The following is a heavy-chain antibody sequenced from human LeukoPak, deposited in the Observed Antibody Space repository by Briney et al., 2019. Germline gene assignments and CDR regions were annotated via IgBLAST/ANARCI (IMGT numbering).Heavy chain of an antibody. Sequence: GGSLRLSCAASGFTLSTYWMTWVRQAPGKGLEWVANIKQDGSEKYYVDSVKGRFTISRDNAKKLLYLQMNSLRVEDTAVYYCARDRGSSGRLGRFDNWGQGTLVTVSP. V-gene: IGHV3-7*01. CDR3: ARDRGSSGRLGRFDN. J-gene: IGHJ4*02. D-gene: IGHD6-19*01. CDR1: GFTLSTYW. CDR2: IKQDGSEK.